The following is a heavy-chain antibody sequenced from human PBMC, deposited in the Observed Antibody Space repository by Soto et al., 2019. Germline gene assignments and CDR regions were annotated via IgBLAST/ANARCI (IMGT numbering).Heavy chain of an antibody. CDR3: ARQFPVTTEHDY. J-gene: IGHJ4*02. CDR1: GGSVNINNYY. CDR2: VNYTGIT. Sequence: TLSLTCTVSGGSVNINNYYWGWIRQPPGKGLEWIGSVNYTGITYHNPSLKSRVTMSVDMSKNQFSLNLNSVTAADTAVYYCARQFPVTTEHDYWGPGTLVTVSS. D-gene: IGHD4-17*01. V-gene: IGHV4-39*01.